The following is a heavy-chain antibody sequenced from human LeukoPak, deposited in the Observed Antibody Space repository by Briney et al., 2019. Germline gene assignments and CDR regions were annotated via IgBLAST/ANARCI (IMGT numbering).Heavy chain of an antibody. J-gene: IGHJ2*01. CDR1: GYTFTSYG. CDR2: ISAYNGNT. V-gene: IGHV1-18*01. CDR3: ARAVGTVTIYWYFDL. D-gene: IGHD4-17*01. Sequence: ASVKVSCKASGYTFTSYGISWVRQAPGQGLEWMGWISAYNGNTNYAQKLQGRVTMTTDTSTSTAYMELRSLRSDDTAVYYCARAVGTVTIYWYFDLWGRGTLVTVSS.